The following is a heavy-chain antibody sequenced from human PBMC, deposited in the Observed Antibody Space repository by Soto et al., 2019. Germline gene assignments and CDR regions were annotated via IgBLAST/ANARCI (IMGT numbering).Heavy chain of an antibody. J-gene: IGHJ3*02. CDR3: ARLVRYCSCGSCYFHRDASDI. CDR2: IYHSGST. V-gene: IGHV4-30-2*01. Sequence: QTLSLTCAVSGGSISRGGYSLSWIRQQPGKGLEWIGYIYHSGSTYYNPSLQSRVTISVDRSKNQFSLKLSSVTAADTAVYYCARLVRYCSCGSCYFHRDASDICGQGTVVRVSS. CDR1: GGSISRGGYS. D-gene: IGHD2-15*01.